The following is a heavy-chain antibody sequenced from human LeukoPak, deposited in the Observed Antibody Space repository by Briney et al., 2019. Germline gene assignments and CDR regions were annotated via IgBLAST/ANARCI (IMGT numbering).Heavy chain of an antibody. V-gene: IGHV3-23*01. D-gene: IGHD3/OR15-3a*01. CDR2: ISESGGDK. J-gene: IGHJ4*02. CDR1: RFSFSMYG. CDR3: ARDWTTFDY. Sequence: GGTLRLSCEASRFSFSMYGMSWVRQGPGKGLEWVSGISESGGDKYYADSVKGRFTISRDNSKNTLYLQMNSLRAEDTAVYYCARDWTTFDYWGQGTLVTVSS.